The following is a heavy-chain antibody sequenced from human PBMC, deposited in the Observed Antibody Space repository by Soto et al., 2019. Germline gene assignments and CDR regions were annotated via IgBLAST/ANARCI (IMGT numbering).Heavy chain of an antibody. J-gene: IGHJ4*02. Sequence: QVQLVESGGGVVQPGRSLRLSCAASGFTFSSYAMHWVRQAPGKGLEWVAVISYDGSNKYYADSVKGRFTISRDNSKNTLYLQMNSLRAEDTAVYYCARAHSSGWYFGYWGQGTLVTVSS. D-gene: IGHD6-19*01. CDR1: GFTFSSYA. V-gene: IGHV3-30-3*01. CDR3: ARAHSSGWYFGY. CDR2: ISYDGSNK.